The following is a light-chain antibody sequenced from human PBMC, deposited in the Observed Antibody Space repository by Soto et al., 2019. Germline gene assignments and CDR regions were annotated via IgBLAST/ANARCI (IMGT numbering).Light chain of an antibody. Sequence: EIQMTQSPTSLSASVGDRVTITCRASQDIRNFVAWYQQKPGKAPKLLIYAASTLQSGVPSRFSGSGSGTDFTLNINSLQHEDVATYSCQKYSSVPVFGPGTKVEIK. J-gene: IGKJ3*01. CDR3: QKYSSVPV. CDR1: QDIRNF. CDR2: AAS. V-gene: IGKV1-27*01.